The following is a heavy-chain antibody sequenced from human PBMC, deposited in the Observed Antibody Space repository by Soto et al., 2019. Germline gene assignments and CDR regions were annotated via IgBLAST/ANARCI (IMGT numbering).Heavy chain of an antibody. D-gene: IGHD2-8*01. CDR3: ARGDSTDCSNGVCSFFYNHDMDV. V-gene: IGHV1-2*04. Sequence: ASVNVSCKASGYSFTDYHIHWVRQAPGQVLEWLGRINPKSGGTSTAQKFQGWVTMTTDTSISTASMELTRLTSDDTAIYYCARGDSTDCSNGVCSFFYNHDMDVWGQGTTVTVSS. CDR1: GYSFTDYH. CDR2: INPKSGGT. J-gene: IGHJ6*02.